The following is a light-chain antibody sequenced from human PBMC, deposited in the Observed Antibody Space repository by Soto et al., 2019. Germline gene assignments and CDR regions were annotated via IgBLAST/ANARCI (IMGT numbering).Light chain of an antibody. CDR1: SNDVGGYNY. J-gene: IGLJ1*01. CDR3: SSYAGGDSFV. CDR2: EVR. Sequence: QSVLTQPPSASGSPGQSVTISCTGTSNDVGGYNYVSWYQQHPGKAPKLLLQEVRDRPSGVPDRFSGSKSGNTASLTVSGLQAEDEADYYCSSYAGGDSFVFGTGTKLTVL. V-gene: IGLV2-8*01.